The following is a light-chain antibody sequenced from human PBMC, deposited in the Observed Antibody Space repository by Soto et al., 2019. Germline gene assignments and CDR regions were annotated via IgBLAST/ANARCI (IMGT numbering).Light chain of an antibody. Sequence: EGVLTQSPGTLSLSPGERATLTCRASQSVSSSYLAWYQQKPGQAPRLLIYGASSRATGIPARFRGRVSGTDFTLTINRLEPEDFAVYYCQQYGSSPLTFGGGTKVEIK. J-gene: IGKJ4*01. CDR3: QQYGSSPLT. CDR1: QSVSSSY. CDR2: GAS. V-gene: IGKV3-20*01.